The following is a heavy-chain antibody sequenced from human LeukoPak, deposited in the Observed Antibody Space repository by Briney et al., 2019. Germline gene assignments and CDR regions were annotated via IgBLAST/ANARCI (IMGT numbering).Heavy chain of an antibody. D-gene: IGHD3-10*01. J-gene: IGHJ6*02. CDR2: INPNRGGT. CDR1: GYTFTRYY. CDR3: ARDADPLGITMVRGVISGSTYYYYGMDV. V-gene: IGHV1-2*02. Sequence: ASVTVSCKASGYTFTRYYMHWVRQAPGQGLEWMGWINPNRGGTNYAQKFQGRATMTRDTSISTAYMELSRLRSDDTAAYYCARDADPLGITMVRGVISGSTYYYYGMDVWGQGTTVTVSS.